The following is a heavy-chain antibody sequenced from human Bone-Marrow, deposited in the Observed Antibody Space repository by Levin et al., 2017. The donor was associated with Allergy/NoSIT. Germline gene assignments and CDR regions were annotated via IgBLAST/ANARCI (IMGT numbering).Heavy chain of an antibody. Sequence: PSETLSLTCTVSGGSISSYYWSWIRQPPGKGLEWIGYFYYSRSSNYNPSLKSRVTISVDTSKNQFSLKLSSVTAADTAMYYCARSYSSNYYGWFDPWGQGTLVTVSS. CDR1: GGSISSYY. CDR3: ARSYSSNYYGWFDP. CDR2: FYYSRSS. D-gene: IGHD6-13*01. J-gene: IGHJ5*02. V-gene: IGHV4-59*01.